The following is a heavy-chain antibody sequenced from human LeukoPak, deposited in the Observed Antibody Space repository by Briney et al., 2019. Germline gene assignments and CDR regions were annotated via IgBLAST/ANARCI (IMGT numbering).Heavy chain of an antibody. Sequence: SETLSLTCTHCGSSISNYYWTWIRQPAGKGLEWIGRIYTSGGTNYNPSLKTRVTMSVDTSKKQVSLKLSSVTAADMAVDYCAIAAEYSSGWYVFDYWGQGILVTVSA. CDR3: AIAAEYSSGWYVFDY. V-gene: IGHV4-4*07. CDR2: IYTSGGT. J-gene: IGHJ4*02. D-gene: IGHD6-19*01. CDR1: GSSISNYY.